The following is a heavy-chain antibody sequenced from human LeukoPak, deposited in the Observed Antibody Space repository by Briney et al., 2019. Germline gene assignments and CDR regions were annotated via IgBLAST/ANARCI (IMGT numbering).Heavy chain of an antibody. CDR1: GYTFTSYG. V-gene: IGHV1-18*01. Sequence: ASVKVSCKASGYTFTSYGISWVRQAPGQGLEWMGWISAYNGNTNYGQKLQGRVTMTTDTSTSTAYMELRSLRSDDTAVYYYARGGSVMISSRVYFDYWGQGTLVTVSS. CDR2: ISAYNGNT. D-gene: IGHD3-3*01. J-gene: IGHJ4*02. CDR3: ARGGSVMISSRVYFDY.